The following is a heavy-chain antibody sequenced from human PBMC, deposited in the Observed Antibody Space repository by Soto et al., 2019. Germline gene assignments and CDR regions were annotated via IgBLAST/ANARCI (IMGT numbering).Heavy chain of an antibody. D-gene: IGHD3-10*01. J-gene: IGHJ4*02. CDR1: GYTFTRYD. Sequence: ASVKVSCKASGYTFTRYDSNRVRQAAGQGREWMGWMNPNSGNTGYAQKFQGRVTMTRNTSISTAYMELSSLRSEDTAVYYCARGRGKEDYYYGSGCPDYWGQGTLVTVSS. CDR2: MNPNSGNT. V-gene: IGHV1-8*01. CDR3: ARGRGKEDYYYGSGCPDY.